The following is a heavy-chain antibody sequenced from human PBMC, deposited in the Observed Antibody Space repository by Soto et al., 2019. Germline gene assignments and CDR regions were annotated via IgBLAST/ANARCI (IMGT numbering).Heavy chain of an antibody. V-gene: IGHV3-30*04. CDR1: GFGFSTYA. CDR3: ARDGGGFGELLLNSYDAFDL. J-gene: IGHJ3*01. D-gene: IGHD3-10*01. Sequence: GGSLRLSCTASGFGFSTYAMYWVRQAPGKGLEWVAIISYDGSNAQYADSVKGRFTVARDNSKNTLYLQMHSLTAEDTAVYYCARDGGGFGELLLNSYDAFDLWGQGKLVTVSS. CDR2: ISYDGSNA.